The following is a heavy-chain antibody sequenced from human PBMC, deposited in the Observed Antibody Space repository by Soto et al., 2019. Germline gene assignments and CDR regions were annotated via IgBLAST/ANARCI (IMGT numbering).Heavy chain of an antibody. Sequence: QVQLVQSEAEVKKPGSSVKVSCQASGGSFSDYAISWVRQAPGQGLEWMGGIIPMLGIADNAQKFQGRVIITADEYTSTVYMELSSLRSEDTAVYYCARDGDYYDSSGFQRDYHYYGMDVWGQGTTVTVAS. D-gene: IGHD3-22*01. J-gene: IGHJ6*02. CDR1: GGSFSDYA. CDR2: IIPMLGIA. CDR3: ARDGDYYDSSGFQRDYHYYGMDV. V-gene: IGHV1-69*01.